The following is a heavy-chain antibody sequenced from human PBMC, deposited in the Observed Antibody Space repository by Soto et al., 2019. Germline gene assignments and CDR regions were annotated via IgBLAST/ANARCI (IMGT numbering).Heavy chain of an antibody. CDR1: GGTFSSYA. CDR2: IVPIVDTS. Sequence: QVQLVQSGAEVRQPASSVKVSCKTSGGTFSSYAISWVRQAPGQGLEWMGGIVPIVDTSTYAQKFQGRVTISEDESPSTVYMELSSLRSDDTAVYYCVRVVAIPGYPDNWGQGTLVTVSS. D-gene: IGHD5-12*01. J-gene: IGHJ4*02. V-gene: IGHV1-69*12. CDR3: VRVVAIPGYPDN.